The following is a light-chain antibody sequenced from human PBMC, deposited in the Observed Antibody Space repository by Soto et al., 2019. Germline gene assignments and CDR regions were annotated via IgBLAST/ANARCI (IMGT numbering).Light chain of an antibody. J-gene: IGKJ3*01. Sequence: EIVLTQSPATLSLSPGERATLSCRASQSVSSYLAWYQQKPCQAPRLLIYDASNRATGIPARFSGSGSRTDFALTICTLEPEDLAVYYCQQRSNWPPIFTFGPGTKVDIK. CDR2: DAS. CDR1: QSVSSY. CDR3: QQRSNWPPIFT. V-gene: IGKV3-11*01.